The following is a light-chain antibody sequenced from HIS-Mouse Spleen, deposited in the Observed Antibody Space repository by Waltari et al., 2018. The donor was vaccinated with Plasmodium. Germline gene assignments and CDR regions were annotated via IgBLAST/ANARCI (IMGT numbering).Light chain of an antibody. CDR1: QSVRSY. V-gene: IGKV3-11*01. CDR3: QQRSNWPLT. Sequence: DIALTQPPATLSLSPGERAPPSCSASQSVRSYLAWYKQKPGQAPRLLSYAASNRATGIPARFSGSGSGTDFTLTISSLEPEDFAVYYCQQRSNWPLTFGGGTKVEIK. J-gene: IGKJ4*01. CDR2: AAS.